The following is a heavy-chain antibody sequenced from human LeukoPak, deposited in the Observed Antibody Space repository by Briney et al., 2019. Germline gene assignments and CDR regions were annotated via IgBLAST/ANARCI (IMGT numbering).Heavy chain of an antibody. D-gene: IGHD5-18*01. CDR2: IIPIFGTA. CDR3: AMPDSYTYYFDY. J-gene: IGHJ4*02. V-gene: IGHV1-69*13. Sequence: SVKVSCKASGDTFSSYAISWVRQAPGQGLEWMGGIIPIFGTANYAQKFQGRVTITADESTSTAYMELSSLRSEDTAVYYCAMPDSYTYYFDYWGQGTLVTVSS. CDR1: GDTFSSYA.